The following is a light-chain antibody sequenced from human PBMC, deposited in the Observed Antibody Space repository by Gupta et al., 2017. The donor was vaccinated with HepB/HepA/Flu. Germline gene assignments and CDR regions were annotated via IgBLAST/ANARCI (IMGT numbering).Light chain of an antibody. CDR3: CSSEGSGVEV. V-gene: IGLV2-23*02. CDR1: SGDVGNFNL. J-gene: IGLJ1*01. Sequence: QSALTQVASVSGSPGQSITISCTGTSGDVGNFNLVSWYQQHPGKDPKLLIYDVSQRHSGVFNRGYGSKSGNEASPLTFGVQAEDEADDYCCSSEGSGVEVFGTGTRVTVL. CDR2: DVS.